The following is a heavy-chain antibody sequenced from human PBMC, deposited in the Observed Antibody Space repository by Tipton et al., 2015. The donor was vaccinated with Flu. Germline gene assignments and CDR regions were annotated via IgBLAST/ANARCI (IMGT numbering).Heavy chain of an antibody. CDR2: IYYSGST. Sequence: TLSLTCTVSGGSISSSSYYWGWIRQPPGKGLEWIGSIYYSGSTYYNPSLKSRVTISVDTSKNQFSLKLSSVTAADTAVYYCGRDFRVLTRYFDLWGRGTLVTVSS. CDR3: GRDFRVLTRYFDL. J-gene: IGHJ2*01. CDR1: GGSISSSSYY. D-gene: IGHD3-10*01. V-gene: IGHV4-39*07.